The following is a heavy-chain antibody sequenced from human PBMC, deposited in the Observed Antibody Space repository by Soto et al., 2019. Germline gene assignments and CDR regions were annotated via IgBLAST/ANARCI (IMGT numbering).Heavy chain of an antibody. V-gene: IGHV3-30*03. CDR1: GFTVSTYG. J-gene: IGHJ4*02. CDR2: ISRDGGTE. Sequence: QVQLVESGGGVVQPGRSLRLSCAVSGFTVSTYGMHWVRQAPGKGLGWVAVISRDGGTEYYADSVKGRFTISRDNSRNTLFLEMNSLRVDDIAVYYCTDEVASCYWGQGTLVTVSS. D-gene: IGHD6-6*01. CDR3: TDEVASCY.